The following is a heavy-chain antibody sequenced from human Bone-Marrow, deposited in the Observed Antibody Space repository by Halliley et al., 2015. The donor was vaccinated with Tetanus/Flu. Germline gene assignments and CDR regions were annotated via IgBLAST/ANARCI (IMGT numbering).Heavy chain of an antibody. CDR3: ARTFASHYIHLDV. J-gene: IGHJ6*02. CDR2: IFPNGNT. CDR1: GGSITTNQW. Sequence: SLRLSCAVSGGSITTNQWWTWVRQPPGGGLEWIGEIFPNGNTNYSPSLKSRLTISMAKSKNQVSLKLNSVTAADTAVYFCARTFASHYIHLDVWGQGATVSVS. V-gene: IGHV4-4*01. D-gene: IGHD4-4*01.